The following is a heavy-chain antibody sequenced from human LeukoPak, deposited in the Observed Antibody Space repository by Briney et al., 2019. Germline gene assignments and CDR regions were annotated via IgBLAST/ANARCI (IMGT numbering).Heavy chain of an antibody. D-gene: IGHD6-19*01. CDR1: GGSFSGYY. V-gene: IGHV4-34*01. CDR2: INHSGST. J-gene: IGHJ4*02. Sequence: SETLSLTCAVYGGSFSGYYWSWIRQPPGKGLEWIGEINHSGSTNYNPSLKSRVTISVDTSKNQFSLKLSSVTAADTAVYYCARGGGGYGSGCHDYWGQGTLVTVSS. CDR3: ARGGGGYGSGCHDY.